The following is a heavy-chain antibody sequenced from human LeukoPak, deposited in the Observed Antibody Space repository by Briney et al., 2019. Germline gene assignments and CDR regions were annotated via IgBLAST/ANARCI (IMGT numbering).Heavy chain of an antibody. CDR1: GGSVSGYY. J-gene: IGHJ5*02. CDR3: ARGGRVTMVRGVTNWFDP. Sequence: SETLSLTCVVSGGSVSGYYWGWIRQPPGKGLEWIGYIYYSGSTYYNPSLKSRVTISVDTSKNQFSLKLSSVTAADTAVYYCARGGRVTMVRGVTNWFDPWGQGTLVTVSS. V-gene: IGHV4-30-4*08. CDR2: IYYSGST. D-gene: IGHD3-10*01.